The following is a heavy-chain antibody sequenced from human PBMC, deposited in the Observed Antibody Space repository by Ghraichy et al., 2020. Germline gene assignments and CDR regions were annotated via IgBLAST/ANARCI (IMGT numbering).Heavy chain of an antibody. CDR1: GGSISSYY. J-gene: IGHJ6*02. CDR2: IYYSGST. V-gene: IGHV4-59*01. Sequence: SETLSLTCTVSGGSISSYYWSWIRQPPGKGLEWIGYIYYSGSTNYNPSLKSRVTISVDTSKNQFSLKLSSVTAADTAVYYCARDLIKRRGYSYGNTPYGMDVWGQGTTVTVSS. CDR3: ARDLIKRRGYSYGNTPYGMDV. D-gene: IGHD5-18*01.